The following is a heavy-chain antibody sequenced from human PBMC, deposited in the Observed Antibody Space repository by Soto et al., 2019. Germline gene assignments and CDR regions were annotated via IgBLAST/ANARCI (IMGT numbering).Heavy chain of an antibody. D-gene: IGHD3-9*01. CDR2: FFIGGNT. CDR1: GVSITGGSISSTTYY. J-gene: IGHJ6*02. CDR3: ARGWYDILTGYYKENYFYVMDV. Sequence: SETQSLTCTVSGVSITGGSISSTTYYWGWMRQPPGKGLEWIASFFIGGNTYYNPSLKSRVTISVDKSKNQFSLRLSSVTAADTAVYYCARGWYDILTGYYKENYFYVMDVWGQGTTDTVSS. V-gene: IGHV4-39*07.